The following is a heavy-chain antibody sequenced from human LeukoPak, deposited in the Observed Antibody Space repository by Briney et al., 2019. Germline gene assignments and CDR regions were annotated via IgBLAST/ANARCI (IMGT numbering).Heavy chain of an antibody. V-gene: IGHV3-23*01. Sequence: PGGSLRLSCAASGFTYSSYAMSGVRQAPGKGVEGVSAISGSGGSTFYADSVKGRFTISRDNSKNTLYLQMNSLRAEDTAVYYCAKSNGYGLVDIWGQGTMVTVSS. D-gene: IGHD3-10*01. CDR1: GFTYSSYA. CDR2: ISGSGGST. CDR3: AKSNGYGLVDI. J-gene: IGHJ3*02.